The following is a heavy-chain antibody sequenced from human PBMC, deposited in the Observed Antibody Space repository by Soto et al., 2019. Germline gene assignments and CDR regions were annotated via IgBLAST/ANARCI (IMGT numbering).Heavy chain of an antibody. Sequence: EVQLLESGGGLVQPGGSLRLSCAASGFTFSSYAMSWVRQAPGKGLEWVSAISGSGGSTYYADSVRGRFTISRDNSKNPLYLQMNSLRAEDTAVYYCAKDQSPNRANWCDPWGQGTLVTVSS. CDR3: AKDQSPNRANWCDP. V-gene: IGHV3-23*01. CDR1: GFTFSSYA. J-gene: IGHJ5*02. CDR2: ISGSGGST.